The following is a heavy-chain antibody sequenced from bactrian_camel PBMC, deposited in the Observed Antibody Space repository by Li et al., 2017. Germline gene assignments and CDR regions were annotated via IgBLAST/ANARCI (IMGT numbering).Heavy chain of an antibody. Sequence: QLVESGGELVQPGKSLRLSCAASGFTLRNYYMSWVRQAPGKGLEWVSSINSDGTTAYYADSVKGRFTISKDVTNKMVYLKMNSLNPEDAAVYFCAWGGDISRYVPRPFGYWGQGTQVTVS. CDR1: GFTLRNYY. CDR2: INSDGTTA. CDR3: AWGGDISRYVPRPFGY. J-gene: IGHJ6*01. D-gene: IGHD5*01. V-gene: IGHV3-2*01.